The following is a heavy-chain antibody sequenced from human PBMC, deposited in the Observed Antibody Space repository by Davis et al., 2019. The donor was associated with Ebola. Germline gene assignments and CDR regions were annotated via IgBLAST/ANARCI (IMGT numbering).Heavy chain of an antibody. Sequence: GGSLRLSCAASGFAFDSYAFHWVRQLPGKGLEWVAVISADGTNKKHADSVEGRFTISRAKSKSTLYLEMRRVGLEDTAVYYCARGAAVMTTGDLPDWGQGTLVTVSS. D-gene: IGHD3-10*01. J-gene: IGHJ4*02. CDR3: ARGAAVMTTGDLPD. CDR1: GFAFDSYA. V-gene: IGHV3-30*15. CDR2: ISADGTNK.